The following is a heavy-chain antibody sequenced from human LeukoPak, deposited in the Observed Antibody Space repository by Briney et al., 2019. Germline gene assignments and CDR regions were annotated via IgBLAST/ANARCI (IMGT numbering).Heavy chain of an antibody. Sequence: SETLSLTCTVSGGSISSSSYYWGWIRQPPGKGLEWIGSIYYSGNTYYNPSLKSRVTISVDTSKNQFSLKLSSVTAADTAVYYCARGEDGYNYDYWGQGTLVTVSS. D-gene: IGHD5-24*01. V-gene: IGHV4-39*07. J-gene: IGHJ4*02. CDR3: ARGEDGYNYDY. CDR2: IYYSGNT. CDR1: GGSISSSSYY.